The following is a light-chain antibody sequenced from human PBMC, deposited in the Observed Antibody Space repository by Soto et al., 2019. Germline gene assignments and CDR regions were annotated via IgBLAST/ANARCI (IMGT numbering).Light chain of an antibody. CDR3: QQRSS. J-gene: IGKJ5*01. Sequence: ETVLPQSPATLSLSPGERATLSCRASQSVSSYLAWYQQKPGQAPRLLIYDASNRATGIPARFSGSGSGTDFTLTISSLEPEDFAVYYCQQRSSFGQGTRLEIK. V-gene: IGKV3-11*01. CDR2: DAS. CDR1: QSVSSY.